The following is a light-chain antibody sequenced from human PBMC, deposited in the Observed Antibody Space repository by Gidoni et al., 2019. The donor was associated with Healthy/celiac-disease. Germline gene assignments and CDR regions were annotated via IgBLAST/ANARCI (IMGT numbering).Light chain of an antibody. CDR2: EVS. CDR1: SSDVGGYNY. J-gene: IGLJ2*01. V-gene: IGLV2-14*01. CDR3: SSYTSSSTLV. Sequence: SALTQPPSVPGSPGQPITISSTGTSSDVGGYNYFSWYQQHPGKAPKLMIYEVSNRPSGVSNRFSGSKSGNTASLTISGLQAEDEADYYCSSYTSSSTLVFGGGTKLTVL.